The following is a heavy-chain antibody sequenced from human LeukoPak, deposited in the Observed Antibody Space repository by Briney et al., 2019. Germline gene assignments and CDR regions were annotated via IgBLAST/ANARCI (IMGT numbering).Heavy chain of an antibody. CDR2: ITSGGGST. Sequence: GGSLRLSCAASGFTFGNYAMSWVRQPPGKGLEWVSLITSGGGSTYYADSVKGRFTISRDNPTDTLFLQMNSLRVEDTAVYYCAKGWGALDYWGQGTLVTVSS. D-gene: IGHD1-26*01. CDR3: AKGWGALDY. V-gene: IGHV3-23*01. CDR1: GFTFGNYA. J-gene: IGHJ4*02.